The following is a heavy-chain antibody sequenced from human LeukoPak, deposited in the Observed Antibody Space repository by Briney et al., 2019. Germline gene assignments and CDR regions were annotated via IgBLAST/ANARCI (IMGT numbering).Heavy chain of an antibody. Sequence: PSETLSLTCTVSGGSISSSSYYWGWIRQPPGKGLEWIGSTYYSGSTYYNPSLKSRVTISVDTSKNQFSLKLSSVTAADTAVYYCARRDGSIGAKDYWGQGTLVTVSS. CDR3: ARRDGSIGAKDY. CDR1: GGSISSSSYY. V-gene: IGHV4-39*01. D-gene: IGHD4/OR15-4a*01. J-gene: IGHJ4*02. CDR2: TYYSGST.